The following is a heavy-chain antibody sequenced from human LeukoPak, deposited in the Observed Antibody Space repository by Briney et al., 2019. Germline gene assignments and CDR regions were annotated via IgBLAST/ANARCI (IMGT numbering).Heavy chain of an antibody. CDR2: ISGSGSST. Sequence: GGSQRLSCAASGFTFSNYAMSWVRQAPGKGLEWVSGISGSGSSTYYADSVKGRFTISRDNSKNTLYLQMNSLRVEDTAVYYCAKRDDAFDIWGQGTMVTVSS. CDR3: AKRDDAFDI. V-gene: IGHV3-23*01. J-gene: IGHJ3*02. CDR1: GFTFSNYA.